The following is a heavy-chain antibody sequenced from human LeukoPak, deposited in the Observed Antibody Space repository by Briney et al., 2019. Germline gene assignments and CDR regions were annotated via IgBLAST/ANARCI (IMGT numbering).Heavy chain of an antibody. CDR2: ISYDGSNK. D-gene: IGHD3-22*01. V-gene: IGHV3-30-3*01. CDR1: GFAFSSYA. Sequence: GGSLRLSCAASGFAFSSYAMHWVRQAPGKGLEWMAVISYDGSNKYYADSVKGRFTISRDNSKNTLYLQMNSLRAEDTAVYYCARGPKSGVVVVITGHNGDFDYWGQGTLVTVSS. CDR3: ARGPKSGVVVVITGHNGDFDY. J-gene: IGHJ4*02.